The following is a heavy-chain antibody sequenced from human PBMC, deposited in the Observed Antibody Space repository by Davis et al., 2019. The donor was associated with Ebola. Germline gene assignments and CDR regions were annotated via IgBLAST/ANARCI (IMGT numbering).Heavy chain of an antibody. V-gene: IGHV3-21*01. J-gene: IGHJ3*02. Sequence: SLKGRFTISRDNAKNSLFLQLNSLRPEDTAVYHCARGGYYDSSGYSHDAFDIWGQGTRVTVSS. D-gene: IGHD3-22*01. CDR3: ARGGYYDSSGYSHDAFDI.